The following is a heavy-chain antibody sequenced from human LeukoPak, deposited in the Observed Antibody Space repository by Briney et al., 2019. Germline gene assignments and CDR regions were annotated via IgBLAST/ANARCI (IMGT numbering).Heavy chain of an antibody. CDR3: ATLNGPLFEY. V-gene: IGHV3-7*01. Sequence: PGGSLRLSCAASGLTFSTYGMHWVRQAPGKGLEWVASIHQHGNEKYFVDSVRGRFTISRDNAKNSLYLQMSSLRAEDTAVYYCATLNGPLFEYWGQGTLVTVSS. CDR1: GLTFSTYG. D-gene: IGHD2-8*01. J-gene: IGHJ4*02. CDR2: IHQHGNEK.